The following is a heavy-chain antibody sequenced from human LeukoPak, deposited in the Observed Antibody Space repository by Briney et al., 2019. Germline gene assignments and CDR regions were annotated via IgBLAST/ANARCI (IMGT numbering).Heavy chain of an antibody. Sequence: GASVKISCKASGYPFSSYGFAWVRQVPGQGLEWMGWISAYNRDTKYAQQFQGRLSMTIDTGASTGYMELRSLRSDDTAVYYCARDGYTYASSPFDHWGQGTLVIVSS. J-gene: IGHJ4*02. D-gene: IGHD3-16*01. CDR2: ISAYNRDT. V-gene: IGHV1-18*01. CDR3: ARDGYTYASSPFDH. CDR1: GYPFSSYG.